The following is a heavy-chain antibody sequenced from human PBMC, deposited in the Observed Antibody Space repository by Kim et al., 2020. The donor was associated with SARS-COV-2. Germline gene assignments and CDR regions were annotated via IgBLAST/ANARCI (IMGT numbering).Heavy chain of an antibody. CDR3: ARGFGVGGGGVFDY. CDR1: GFTFSSYA. CDR2: ISYDGSNK. J-gene: IGHJ4*02. D-gene: IGHD3-16*01. V-gene: IGHV3-30*04. Sequence: GGSLRLSCAASGFTFSSYAMHWVRQAPGKGLEWVAVISYDGSNKYYVDSVKGRFTISRDNSKNTLYLQMNSLRAEDTAVYYCARGFGVGGGGVFDYWGQG.